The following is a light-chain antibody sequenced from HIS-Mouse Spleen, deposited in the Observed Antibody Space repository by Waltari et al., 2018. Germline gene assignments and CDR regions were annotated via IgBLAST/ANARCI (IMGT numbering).Light chain of an antibody. CDR3: CSYAGSYTLYV. CDR1: SRDVGGYNY. CDR2: DVS. Sequence: QSALTQPRSVSGSPGPSVTISCTGTSRDVGGYNYVSWYQQHPGKAPKLMIYDVSKRPSGVPDRFSGSKSGNTASLTISGLQAEDEADYYCCSYAGSYTLYVFGTGTKVTVL. J-gene: IGLJ1*01. V-gene: IGLV2-11*01.